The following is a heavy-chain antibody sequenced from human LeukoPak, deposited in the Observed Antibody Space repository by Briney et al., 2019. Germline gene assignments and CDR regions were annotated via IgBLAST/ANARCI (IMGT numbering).Heavy chain of an antibody. J-gene: IGHJ5*02. D-gene: IGHD6-19*01. CDR3: ARDIPVAGTLGWFVP. CDR2: IKQDGSEK. Sequence: GGSLRLSCVASGFTLSVYWMSWVRQAPGKGLEWVAKIKQDGSEKHYVDSVKGRFTISRHNAKNSLYLPMNSLRAEDTAVYCCARDIPVAGTLGWFVPWGQGTLVTVSS. V-gene: IGHV3-7*04. CDR1: GFTLSVYW.